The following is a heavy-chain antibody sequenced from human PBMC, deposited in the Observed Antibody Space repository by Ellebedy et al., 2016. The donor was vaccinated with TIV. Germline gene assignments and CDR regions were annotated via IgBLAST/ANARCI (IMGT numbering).Heavy chain of an antibody. J-gene: IGHJ4*02. V-gene: IGHV3-74*01. Sequence: GESLKISCAASGFTFSTYWMHWVRQAPGKGLVWVSRINGDGNIITYADSVKGRFTISRDNAKNTLSLQMDSLRAEDTAVYYCARDPVMAASGAGLDYWGQGSLVTVSS. CDR2: INGDGNII. CDR3: ARDPVMAASGAGLDY. CDR1: GFTFSTYW. D-gene: IGHD6-13*01.